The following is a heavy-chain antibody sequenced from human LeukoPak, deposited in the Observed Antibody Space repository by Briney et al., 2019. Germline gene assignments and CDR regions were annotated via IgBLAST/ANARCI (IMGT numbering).Heavy chain of an antibody. CDR1: GFTFSSSE. CDR2: ISSSSTYI. J-gene: IGHJ4*02. V-gene: IGHV3-21*01. D-gene: IGHD3-10*01. CDR3: ARDRSHITSDY. Sequence: KTGGSLRLSCAASGFTFSSSEMNWVRHAPGKGLEGVSSISSSSTYIYYVDSVKGRFTISRDNAKNSVYLQMNSLRAEDTAVYYCARDRSHITSDYWGQGTLVTVSS.